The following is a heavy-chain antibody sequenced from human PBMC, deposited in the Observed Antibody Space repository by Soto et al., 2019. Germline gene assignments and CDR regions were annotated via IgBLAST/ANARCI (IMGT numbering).Heavy chain of an antibody. Sequence: QITLKESGPTLVKPTETLTVTCTVSGFSLSGDGVGVGWIRQPPGKALEWLALIYWDDDQRYSPSLKTRLTNTKDASKNQVVLTMTNMDPMDTATYYCAHAYGGTSWPNDAFDIWGQGTVVTVSS. J-gene: IGHJ3*02. CDR3: AHAYGGTSWPNDAFDI. CDR1: GFSLSGDGVG. CDR2: IYWDDDQ. V-gene: IGHV2-5*02. D-gene: IGHD2-21*01.